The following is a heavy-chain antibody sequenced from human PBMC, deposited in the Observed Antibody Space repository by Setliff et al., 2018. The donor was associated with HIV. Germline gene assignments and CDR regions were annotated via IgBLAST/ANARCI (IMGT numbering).Heavy chain of an antibody. D-gene: IGHD3-9*01. CDR1: GGSFSGYY. CDR3: ASSTRKYFDFFTDTRATYPPYYFDY. J-gene: IGHJ4*02. CDR2: INHGGIT. Sequence: SETLSLTCAVYGGSFSGYYWSWIRQTPGKGLEWIGEINHGGITNSNPSLKSRVTISVDTSKNLFSLKMSSVTAADTAIYFCASSTRKYFDFFTDTRATYPPYYFDYWGPGTLVTVSS. V-gene: IGHV4-34*01.